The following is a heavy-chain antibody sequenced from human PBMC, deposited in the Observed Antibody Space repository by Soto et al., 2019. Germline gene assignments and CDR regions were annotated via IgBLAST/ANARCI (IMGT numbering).Heavy chain of an antibody. V-gene: IGHV3-30-3*01. D-gene: IGHD3-10*01. CDR3: ARGSAGHYNSGTLLD. Sequence: QVQLVESGGAVVQPGRSLRLSCAASGFTFSDYAMHWVRQAPGKGPEWVAAISYDGVNDYYADFVMGRFTISRDNSENTVYLQMNRLSHEDTALYYCARGSAGHYNSGTLLDWGQGTLVTASS. CDR2: ISYDGVND. CDR1: GFTFSDYA. J-gene: IGHJ4*02.